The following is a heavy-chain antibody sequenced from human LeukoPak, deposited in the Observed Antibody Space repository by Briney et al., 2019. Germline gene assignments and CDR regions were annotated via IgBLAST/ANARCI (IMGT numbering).Heavy chain of an antibody. J-gene: IGHJ6*03. CDR1: GGTFSSYA. V-gene: IGHV1-69*13. CDR2: IIPIFGTA. Sequence: SVKVSCKASGGTFSSYAISWVRQAPGQGLEWMGGIIPIFGTANYAQKFQGRVTITADESTSTAYMELSSLRSEDTAVYYCARGTVVPAAGMGPYYYYYMDVWGKGTTVTISS. D-gene: IGHD2-2*01. CDR3: ARGTVVPAAGMGPYYYYYMDV.